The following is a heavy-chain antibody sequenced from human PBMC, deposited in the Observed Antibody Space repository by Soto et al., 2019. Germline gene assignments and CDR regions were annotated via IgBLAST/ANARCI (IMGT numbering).Heavy chain of an antibody. CDR1: GGTFSSYA. J-gene: IGHJ6*02. D-gene: IGHD2-2*01. Sequence: GASVKVSCKASGGTFSSYAISWVRQAPGQGLEWIGGIIPIFGTANYAQKFQGRVTITADESTSTAYMELSSLRPEDTAVYYCARDDIVVVPAADPYYGMDVWGQGTTVTVSS. CDR3: ARDDIVVVPAADPYYGMDV. CDR2: IIPIFGTA. V-gene: IGHV1-69*13.